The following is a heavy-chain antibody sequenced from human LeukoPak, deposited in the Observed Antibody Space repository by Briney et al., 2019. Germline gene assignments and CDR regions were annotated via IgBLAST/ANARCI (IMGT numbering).Heavy chain of an antibody. D-gene: IGHD2-15*01. J-gene: IGHJ3*02. V-gene: IGHV4-30-4*01. CDR2: IYYSGST. CDR1: GGSISSGDHY. CDR3: ARVWGSDCSGGSCPTAFDI. Sequence: SETLSLTCTVSGGSISSGDHYWSWIRQPPGKGLEWIGYIYYSGSTYYNPSLKSRVTISVDTSKNQFSLKLSSVTAADTAAYYGARVWGSDCSGGSCPTAFDIWGQGTMVTVSS.